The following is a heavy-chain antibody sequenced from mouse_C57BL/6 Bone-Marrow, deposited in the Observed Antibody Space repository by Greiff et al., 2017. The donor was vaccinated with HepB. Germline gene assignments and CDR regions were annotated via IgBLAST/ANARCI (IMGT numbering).Heavy chain of an antibody. J-gene: IGHJ3*01. Sequence: QVHVKQSGAELVRPGASVKLSCKASGYTFTDYYINWVKQRPGQGLEWIARIYPGSGNTYYNEKFKGKATLTAEKSSSTAYMQLSSLTSEDSAVYFCASGGYDYEGVWFAYWGQGTLVTVSA. CDR1: GYTFTDYY. CDR2: IYPGSGNT. V-gene: IGHV1-76*01. CDR3: ASGGYDYEGVWFAY. D-gene: IGHD2-4*01.